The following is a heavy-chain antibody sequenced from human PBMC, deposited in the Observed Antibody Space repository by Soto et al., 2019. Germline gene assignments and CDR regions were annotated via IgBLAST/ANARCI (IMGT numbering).Heavy chain of an antibody. CDR3: ARVLYDSSGLYFDY. CDR1: GFTFSSYE. J-gene: IGHJ4*02. D-gene: IGHD3-22*01. Sequence: GSLRLSCAASGFTFSSYEMNWVRQAPGKGLEWVSYISSSGSTIYYADSVKGRFTISRDNAKNSLYLQMNSLRAEDTAVYYCARVLYDSSGLYFDYWGQGTLVTVSS. CDR2: ISSSGSTI. V-gene: IGHV3-48*03.